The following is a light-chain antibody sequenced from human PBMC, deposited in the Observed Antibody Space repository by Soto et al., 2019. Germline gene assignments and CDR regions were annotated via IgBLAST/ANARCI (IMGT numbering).Light chain of an antibody. V-gene: IGKV3-15*01. J-gene: IGKJ1*01. CDR2: RAS. CDR3: LQYHNLWT. CDR1: QNIYYN. Sequence: IVMTQSPATLSVSPGESATLSCRASQNIYYNVAWYQHRPGQAPRLLIYRASTRATGVPARFSGSGSGTDFTLTISRLQSEDFTVYYCLQYHNLWTFGQGNKVDIK.